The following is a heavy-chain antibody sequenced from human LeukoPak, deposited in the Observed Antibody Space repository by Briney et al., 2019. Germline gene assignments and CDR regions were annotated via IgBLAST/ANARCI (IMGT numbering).Heavy chain of an antibody. V-gene: IGHV4-34*01. J-gene: IGHJ4*02. CDR1: GGSISSYY. D-gene: IGHD6-19*01. CDR3: ARGSKWLSRFAFDY. CDR2: INHSGST. Sequence: SETLSLTCTVSGGSISSYYWSWIRQPPGKGLEWIGEINHSGSTNYNPSLKSRVTISVDTSKNQFSLKLSSVTAADTAVYYCARGSKWLSRFAFDYWGQGTLVTVSS.